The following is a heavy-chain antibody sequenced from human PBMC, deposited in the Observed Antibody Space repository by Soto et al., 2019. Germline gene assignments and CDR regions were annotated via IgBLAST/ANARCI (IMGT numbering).Heavy chain of an antibody. V-gene: IGHV4-59*08. CDR2: IYYSGST. Sequence: SETLSLTCTVAGGSINSYYWSWIRQPPGKGLERIGYIYYSGSTDYNASLKSLVTMSADTSKNEFSLKLSSVTAADTAVYYCARRARGSSSFYYYYYMDVWGKGTTVTVSS. CDR3: ARRARGSSSFYYYYYMDV. D-gene: IGHD6-6*01. J-gene: IGHJ6*03. CDR1: GGSINSYY.